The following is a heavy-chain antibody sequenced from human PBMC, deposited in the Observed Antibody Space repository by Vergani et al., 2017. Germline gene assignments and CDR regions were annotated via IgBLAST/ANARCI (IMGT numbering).Heavy chain of an antibody. D-gene: IGHD4-17*01. J-gene: IGHJ6*03. CDR2: INHSGST. Sequence: QVQLQQWGAGLLKPSETLSLTCAVYGGSFSGYYWSWIRQPPGKGLEWIGEINHSGSTNYNPSLKSRVTISVDTSKNQFSLKLSSVTAADTAVCYCARVGGDYTLYYYYYYMDVWGKGTTVTVSS. V-gene: IGHV4-34*01. CDR3: ARVGGDYTLYYYYYYMDV. CDR1: GGSFSGYY.